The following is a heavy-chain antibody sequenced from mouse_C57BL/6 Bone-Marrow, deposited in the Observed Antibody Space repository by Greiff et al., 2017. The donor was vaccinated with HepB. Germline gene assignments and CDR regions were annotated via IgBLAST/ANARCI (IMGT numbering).Heavy chain of an antibody. CDR3: ARPHYYYGSSWFAY. D-gene: IGHD1-1*01. J-gene: IGHJ3*01. CDR1: GYAFSSSW. CDR2: IYPGDGDT. V-gene: IGHV1-82*01. Sequence: GAELVKAVWGVRVSCKASGYAFSSSWMNWVKQRPGKGLEWIGRIYPGDGDTNYNGKFKGKATLTADKSSSTAYMQLSSLTSEDSAVYFCARPHYYYGSSWFAYWGQGTLVTVSA.